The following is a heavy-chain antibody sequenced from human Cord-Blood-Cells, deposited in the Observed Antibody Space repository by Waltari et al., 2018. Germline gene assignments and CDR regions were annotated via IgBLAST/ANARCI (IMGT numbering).Heavy chain of an antibody. D-gene: IGHD3-16*01. CDR3: ARVLLGGRDWYFDL. V-gene: IGHV3-21*01. J-gene: IGHJ2*01. Sequence: EVQLVESGGGLVKPGGSLRLSCAASGFTFSSYSMNWVRQVPGKGLEWVSSISSSSSYIYYADSVKGRFTISRDNAKNSLYLQMNSLRAEDTAVYYCARVLLGGRDWYFDLWGRGTLVTVSS. CDR2: ISSSSSYI. CDR1: GFTFSSYS.